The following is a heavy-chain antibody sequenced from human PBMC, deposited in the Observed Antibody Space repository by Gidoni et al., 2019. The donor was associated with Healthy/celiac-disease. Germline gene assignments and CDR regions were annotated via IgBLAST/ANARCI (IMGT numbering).Heavy chain of an antibody. CDR3: ARDLGVGATIFDY. J-gene: IGHJ4*02. CDR2: ISSSGSTI. D-gene: IGHD1-26*01. V-gene: IGHV3-11*01. Sequence: QVQLVESGGGLVKPGGSLRLSCAASGLPYSDSYMSWSRQAPGKGLEWVSYISSSGSTIYYADSVKGRFTISRDNAKNSLYLQMNSLRAEDTAVYYCARDLGVGATIFDYWGQGTLVTVSS. CDR1: GLPYSDSY.